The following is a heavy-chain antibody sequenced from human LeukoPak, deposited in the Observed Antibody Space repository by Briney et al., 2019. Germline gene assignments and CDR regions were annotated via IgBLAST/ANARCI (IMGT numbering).Heavy chain of an antibody. CDR2: INPSGGST. CDR1: GYTFTSYY. J-gene: IGHJ6*03. D-gene: IGHD6-13*01. CDR3: ARDLPSRRAYYYYYMDV. Sequence: GASVKVSCKASGYTFTSYYMHWVRQAPGQGLEWMGIINPSGGSTSYAQKFQGRVTMTRDTSTSTVYMELSSLRSEDTAVYYCARDLPSRRAYYYYYMDVWGKGTTVTVSS. V-gene: IGHV1-46*01.